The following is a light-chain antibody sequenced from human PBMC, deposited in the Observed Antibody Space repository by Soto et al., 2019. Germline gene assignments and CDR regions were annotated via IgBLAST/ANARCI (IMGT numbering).Light chain of an antibody. CDR2: GAS. CDR3: QQYYNWWT. CDR1: QTVIRN. Sequence: EIVMTQSPATLSVSPGERATLSCRASQTVIRNLAWYQQKPGQTPRLLIFGASTRATGIPARFSGSGSGTEFTLTISSLQSEDFAVYHCQQYYNWWTFGQGTKVDIK. V-gene: IGKV3-15*01. J-gene: IGKJ1*01.